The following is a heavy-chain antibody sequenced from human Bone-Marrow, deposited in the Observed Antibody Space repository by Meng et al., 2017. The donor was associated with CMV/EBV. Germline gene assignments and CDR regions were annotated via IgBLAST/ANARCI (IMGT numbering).Heavy chain of an antibody. CDR3: ARWAGSCSGGSCFPSGFDY. CDR2: MNPNSGNT. V-gene: IGHV1-8*03. J-gene: IGHJ4*02. D-gene: IGHD2-15*01. Sequence: ASVKVSCKASGGTFSSYAISWVRQATGQGLEWMGWMNPNSGNTGYAQKFQGRVTITRNTSISTAYMELSSLRSEDTAVYYCARWAGSCSGGSCFPSGFDYWVQGTLVTVSS. CDR1: GGTFSSYA.